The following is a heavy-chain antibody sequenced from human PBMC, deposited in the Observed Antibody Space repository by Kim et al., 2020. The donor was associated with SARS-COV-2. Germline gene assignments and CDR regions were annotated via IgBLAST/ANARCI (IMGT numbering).Heavy chain of an antibody. V-gene: IGHV4-34*01. CDR1: GGSFSGYY. J-gene: IGHJ3*02. CDR2: INHSGST. Sequence: SETLSLTCAVYGGSFSGYYWSWIRQPPGKGLEWIGEINHSGSTNYNPSLKSRVTISVDTSKNQFSPKLSSVTAADTAVYYCARGAGSGVRAFDIWGQGTMVTVSS. CDR3: ARGAGSGVRAFDI. D-gene: IGHD3-10*01.